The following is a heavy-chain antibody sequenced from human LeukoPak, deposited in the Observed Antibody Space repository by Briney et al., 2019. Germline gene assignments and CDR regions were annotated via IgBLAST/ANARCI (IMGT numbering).Heavy chain of an antibody. CDR2: IRYDGSNK. CDR3: AKDEGIVLMVYELSIDY. CDR1: GFTFSSYG. D-gene: IGHD2-8*01. J-gene: IGHJ4*02. V-gene: IGHV3-30*02. Sequence: PGGSLRLSCAASGFTFSSYGMHWVRQAPGKGLEWVAFIRYDGSNKYYADSVKGRFTISRDNSKNTLYLQMNSLRAEDTAVYYCAKDEGIVLMVYELSIDYWGQGTLVTVSS.